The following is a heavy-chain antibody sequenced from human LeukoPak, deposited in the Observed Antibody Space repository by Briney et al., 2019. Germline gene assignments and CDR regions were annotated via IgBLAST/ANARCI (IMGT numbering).Heavy chain of an antibody. D-gene: IGHD7-27*01. CDR1: GFTFSNYG. J-gene: IGHJ3*02. CDR2: ISSSGSTI. V-gene: IGHV3-48*01. Sequence: PGGSLRLSCAASGFTFSNYGMNWVRQAPGKGLEWVSYISSSGSTIYYADSVKGRFTISRDNSKNTLYLQMNSLRAEDTAVYYCAKPLGTHDAFDIWGQGTMVTVSS. CDR3: AKPLGTHDAFDI.